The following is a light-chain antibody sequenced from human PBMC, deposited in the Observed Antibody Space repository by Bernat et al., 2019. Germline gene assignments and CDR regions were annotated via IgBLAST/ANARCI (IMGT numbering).Light chain of an antibody. CDR3: CSYAGGDRLV. CDR1: SSDVGGYNL. CDR2: EVI. V-gene: IGLV2-23*02. J-gene: IGLJ3*02. Sequence: YALTQLASVSGSPGQSVAISCSGTSSDVGGYNLVSWYQQFPGKASKLIIYEVIKRPSGVSDRFSGTKSGSTASLTISGIQAEDEADYCCCSYAGGDRLVFGGRTELTVL.